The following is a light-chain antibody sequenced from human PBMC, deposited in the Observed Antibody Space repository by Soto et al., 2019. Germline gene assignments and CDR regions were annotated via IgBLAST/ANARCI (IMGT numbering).Light chain of an antibody. CDR2: SAS. CDR1: QTISSNY. Sequence: EVVLTQSPDTLSLSPGERATLSCRASQTISSNYVAWYQQKPGQAPRLLIYSASSRATGIPDRFSGSGSGTHFTLTISRLEPEDFAVYYCQQYGSSPRTFGQGTKVEIK. CDR3: QQYGSSPRT. V-gene: IGKV3-20*01. J-gene: IGKJ1*01.